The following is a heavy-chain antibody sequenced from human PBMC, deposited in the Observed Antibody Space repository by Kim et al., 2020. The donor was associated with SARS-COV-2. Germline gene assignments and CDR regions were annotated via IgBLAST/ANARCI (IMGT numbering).Heavy chain of an antibody. Sequence: GGSLRLSCAASGFTFSSYGMHWVRQAPGKGLEWVAVIWNDGSNKYYADSVKGRFTISRDNSKNTLYLQMNSLRAEDTAVYYCARGGPGTTLSHFDYWGQGTLVTVSS. CDR3: ARGGPGTTLSHFDY. D-gene: IGHD1-7*01. CDR1: GFTFSSYG. CDR2: IWNDGSNK. V-gene: IGHV3-33*01. J-gene: IGHJ4*02.